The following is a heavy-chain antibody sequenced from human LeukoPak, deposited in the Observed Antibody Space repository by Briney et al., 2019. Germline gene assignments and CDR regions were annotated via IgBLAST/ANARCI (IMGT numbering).Heavy chain of an antibody. CDR2: INPNSGGT. Sequence: ASVKVSCKASGYTFTGYYMHWVRQAPGQGLEWMGWINPNSGGTNYAQKFQGRVTMTRDTSISTAYMELSRLRSDDTAVYYCARDGRVAVAATLVDYWGQGTLVTVSS. CDR1: GYTFTGYY. CDR3: ARDGRVAVAATLVDY. J-gene: IGHJ4*02. V-gene: IGHV1-2*02. D-gene: IGHD2-15*01.